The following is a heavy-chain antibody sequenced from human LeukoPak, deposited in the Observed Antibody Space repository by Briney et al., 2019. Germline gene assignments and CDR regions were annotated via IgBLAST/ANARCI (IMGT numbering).Heavy chain of an antibody. CDR3: AREDLLLFSDP. Sequence: LSLTCAVYGGSFSDYYMSWIRQAPGKGLEWVSYISSSGSTIYYADSVKGRFTISRDNAKNSLYLQMNSLRAEDTAVYYCAREDLLLFSDPWGQGTLVTVSS. V-gene: IGHV3-11*01. D-gene: IGHD2/OR15-2a*01. J-gene: IGHJ5*02. CDR2: ISSSGSTI. CDR1: GGSFSDYY.